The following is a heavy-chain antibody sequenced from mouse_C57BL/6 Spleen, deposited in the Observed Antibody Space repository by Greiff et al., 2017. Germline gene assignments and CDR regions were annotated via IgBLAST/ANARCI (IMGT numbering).Heavy chain of an antibody. CDR1: GFTFTDYY. Sequence: DVHLVESGGGLVQPGGSLSLSCAASGFTFTDYYMSWVRQPPGKALEWLGFIRNKANGYTTEYSASVKGRFTISRDNSQSILYLQMNALRAEDSATYYCARYTGYFDYWGQGTTLTVSS. J-gene: IGHJ2*01. V-gene: IGHV7-3*01. CDR2: IRNKANGYTT. CDR3: ARYTGYFDY.